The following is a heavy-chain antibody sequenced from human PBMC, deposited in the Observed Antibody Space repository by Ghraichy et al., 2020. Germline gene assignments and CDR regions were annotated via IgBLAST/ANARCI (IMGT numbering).Heavy chain of an antibody. D-gene: IGHD6-19*01. V-gene: IGHV3-30*03. Sequence: GGSLRLSCVVSGYTFSDYGLHWVRQAPGKGLEWVATLACGGISKYYVDSVEGRFTISRDNSQNTLYLQMNSLRPEDTAVYYCTRDLRHSSSGFDPWGQGTLATVSS. J-gene: IGHJ5*02. CDR1: GYTFSDYG. CDR3: TRDLRHSSSGFDP. CDR2: LACGGISK.